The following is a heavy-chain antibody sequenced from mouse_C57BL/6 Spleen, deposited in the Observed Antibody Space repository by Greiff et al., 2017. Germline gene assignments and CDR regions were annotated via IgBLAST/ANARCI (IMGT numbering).Heavy chain of an antibody. J-gene: IGHJ3*01. V-gene: IGHV1-61*01. CDR1: GFTFTSYR. CDR2: IYPSDSET. D-gene: IGHD3-1*01. Sequence: QVQLLQPGADLVRPGCSVKLSCTASGFTFTSYRMDWVQQTPGQGLEWIGNIYPSDSETHYNHKFKDKDTLTVDKSSSTAYMQLSSLTSEDSAVYCCARGFGDWGKGTLVTVSA. CDR3: ARGFGD.